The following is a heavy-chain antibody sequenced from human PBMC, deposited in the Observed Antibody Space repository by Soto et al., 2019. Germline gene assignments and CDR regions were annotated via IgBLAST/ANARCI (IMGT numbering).Heavy chain of an antibody. CDR3: ARDAVPAAILRYYCGMDV. Sequence: LSLSFAASGFTFSIYAVHLVRQVPCKGLERVAVISYDGSNKYYADSVKGRFTISRYNSKNTLYLQMNSLRAEDTAVYYCARDAVPAAILRYYCGMDVWGQGTTVTVSS. CDR2: ISYDGSNK. CDR1: GFTFSIYA. V-gene: IGHV3-30-3*01. D-gene: IGHD2-2*01. J-gene: IGHJ6*02.